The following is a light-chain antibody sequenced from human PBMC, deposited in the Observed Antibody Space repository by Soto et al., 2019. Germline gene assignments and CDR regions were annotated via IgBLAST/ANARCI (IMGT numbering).Light chain of an antibody. CDR2: AAS. Sequence: DIQMTQSPSSLSASVGDRVTITCRASQSISSYLNWYQQKPGKAPKLLIYAASSLQSGVPSRFSGSGSGTDVTLTLSSLQPEDFATYYCQQSYSTPQTFGQGNKVEIK. CDR3: QQSYSTPQT. J-gene: IGKJ1*01. CDR1: QSISSY. V-gene: IGKV1-39*01.